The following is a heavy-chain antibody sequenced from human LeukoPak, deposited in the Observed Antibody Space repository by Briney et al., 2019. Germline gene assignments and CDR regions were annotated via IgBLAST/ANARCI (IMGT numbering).Heavy chain of an antibody. CDR2: ISYSGST. V-gene: IGHV4-39*07. D-gene: IGHD4-11*01. CDR1: GGSISRSVYY. CDR3: AKSDGDYSDYIDY. J-gene: IGHJ4*02. Sequence: SETLSLTCTVSGGSISRSVYYWGWIRQSPGKGLEWIATISYSGSTFYNPSLMSRVTISIDTSGSRFSLRLSSVTAEDTALYYCAKSDGDYSDYIDYWGQGTLVTVSS.